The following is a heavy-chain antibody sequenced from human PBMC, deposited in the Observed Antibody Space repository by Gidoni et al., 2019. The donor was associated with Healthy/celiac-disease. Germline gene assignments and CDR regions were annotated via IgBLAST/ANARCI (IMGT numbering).Heavy chain of an antibody. J-gene: IGHJ5*02. Sequence: KGLEWIGRIYTSGSTNYNPSLKSRVTISVDTSKNQFSLKLSSVTAADTAVYYCARDFGVVISGERVPTTWFDPWGQGTLVTVSS. CDR3: ARDFGVVISGERVPTTWFDP. V-gene: IGHV4-61*02. D-gene: IGHD3-3*01. CDR2: IYTSGST.